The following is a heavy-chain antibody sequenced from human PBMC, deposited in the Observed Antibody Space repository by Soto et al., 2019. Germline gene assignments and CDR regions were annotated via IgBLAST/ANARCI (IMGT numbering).Heavy chain of an antibody. D-gene: IGHD5-12*01. CDR1: GGTFSSYA. Sequence: QVQLVQSGAEAKNPGSSVTVSCKASGGTFSSYAISWVRQAPGQGLEWMGGIIPIFGTADYAQKFQGRVTITADECTRTAYRELSSLRAEDTAVYYCARGRTGGYSGYDTRSFDYWGQGTLVTVSS. CDR3: ARGRTGGYSGYDTRSFDY. CDR2: IIPIFGTA. V-gene: IGHV1-69*01. J-gene: IGHJ4*02.